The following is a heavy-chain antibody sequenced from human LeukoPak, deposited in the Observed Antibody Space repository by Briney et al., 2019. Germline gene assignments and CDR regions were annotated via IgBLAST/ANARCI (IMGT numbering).Heavy chain of an antibody. CDR1: GFTFSRYD. V-gene: IGHV3-30*02. CDR3: ATEERCIVTNCATTFDY. J-gene: IGHJ4*02. CDR2: VRFDGRET. Sequence: GGSLRLSCEASGFTFSRYDMHCVRQAPGKGLEWLAFVRFDGRETFYADSVQGRFTISRDNSNNILYLQMYSLRPEDTAMYYCATEERCIVTNCATTFDYWGQGTLVTVS. D-gene: IGHD2-21*01.